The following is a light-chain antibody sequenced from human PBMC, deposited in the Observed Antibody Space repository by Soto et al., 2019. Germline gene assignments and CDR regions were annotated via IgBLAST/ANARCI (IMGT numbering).Light chain of an antibody. CDR1: SSDVGRYNY. J-gene: IGLJ3*02. CDR3: SSYADSNNLV. V-gene: IGLV2-8*01. Sequence: QSALTQPPSASGSPGQSVTISCTGTSSDVGRYNYVSWYQQHPGKAPKLMIYDVIKRPSGVPDRFSGSKSGNTASLTVSGLQAEDEADYYCSSYADSNNLVFGGGTKLTVL. CDR2: DVI.